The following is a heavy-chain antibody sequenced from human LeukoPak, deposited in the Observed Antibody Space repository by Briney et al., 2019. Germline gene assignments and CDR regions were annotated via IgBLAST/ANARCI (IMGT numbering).Heavy chain of an antibody. V-gene: IGHV1-2*02. CDR2: INPNTGGT. J-gene: IGHJ3*01. CDR3: ARKGGPRVNAFDF. D-gene: IGHD1-14*01. CDR1: GYTFTDYY. Sequence: ASVKVSCKAPGYTFTDYYMHWVRQAPGQGLEWMGWINPNTGGTNYAQMFQGRVTMTRDTSISTAYMELAGLRYDDTAMYFCARKGGPRVNAFDFWGQGTMVTVSS.